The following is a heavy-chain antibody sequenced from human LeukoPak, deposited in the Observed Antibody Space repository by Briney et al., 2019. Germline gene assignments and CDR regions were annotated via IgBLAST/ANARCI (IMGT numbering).Heavy chain of an antibody. D-gene: IGHD3-22*01. V-gene: IGHV4-34*01. Sequence: PSETLSLTCAVYGGSFSGYYWSWIRQPPGKGLEWIGEINHSGSTNYNPSLKSRVTISVDTSKNQFSLKLSSVTAADTAVYYCASPIGHYYDPHAFDIWGQGTMVTVSS. CDR3: ASPIGHYYDPHAFDI. J-gene: IGHJ3*02. CDR1: GGSFSGYY. CDR2: INHSGST.